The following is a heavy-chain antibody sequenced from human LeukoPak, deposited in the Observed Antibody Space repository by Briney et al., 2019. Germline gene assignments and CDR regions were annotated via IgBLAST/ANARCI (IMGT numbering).Heavy chain of an antibody. V-gene: IGHV3-21*04. CDR1: GFTFSSYS. D-gene: IGHD2-2*01. CDR2: ISSSSSYI. Sequence: GGSLRLSCAASGFTFSSYSMNWVRQAPGKGLEWVSSISSSSSYIYYADSVKGRFTISRDNAKNSLYLQMNSLRAEDTAVYYCAPWVVVPAAMVPRYWGQGTLVTVSS. J-gene: IGHJ4*02. CDR3: APWVVVPAAMVPRY.